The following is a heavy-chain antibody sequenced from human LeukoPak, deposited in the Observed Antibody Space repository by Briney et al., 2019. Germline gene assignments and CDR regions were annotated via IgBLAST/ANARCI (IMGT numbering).Heavy chain of an antibody. D-gene: IGHD2-15*01. CDR3: ARGVGCSGGSCFYNWFDP. V-gene: IGHV1-2*02. J-gene: IGHJ5*02. CDR2: INPNSGGT. Sequence: ASVKVSCKASGYTFTGYYMHWVRQAPGQGLEWMGWINPNSGGTNYAQKFQGRVTMTRDTSISTAYMELSRLRSDDTAVYYCARGVGCSGGSCFYNWFDPWGQGTLVTVSS. CDR1: GYTFTGYY.